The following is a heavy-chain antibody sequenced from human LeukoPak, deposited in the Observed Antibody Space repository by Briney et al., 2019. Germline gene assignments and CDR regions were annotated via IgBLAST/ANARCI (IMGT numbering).Heavy chain of an antibody. J-gene: IGHJ6*02. CDR3: ARVPTYYDILTGYSPFSGYYYYGMDV. Sequence: ASVKVSCKASGYTFTSYYMHWVRQAPGQGLEWMGIINPSGGSTSYAQKFQGRVTMTRDTSTSTVYMELSSLRSEDTAVYYCARVPTYYDILTGYSPFSGYYYYGMDVWGQGTTVTVSS. CDR2: INPSGGST. D-gene: IGHD3-9*01. V-gene: IGHV1-46*01. CDR1: GYTFTSYY.